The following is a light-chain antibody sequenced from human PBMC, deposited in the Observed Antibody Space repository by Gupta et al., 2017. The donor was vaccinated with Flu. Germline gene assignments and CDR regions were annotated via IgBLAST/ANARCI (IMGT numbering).Light chain of an antibody. CDR2: AAT. J-gene: IGKJ1*01. CDR3: QQSESNTTWT. V-gene: IGKV1-39*01. CDR1: ESVSMY. Sequence: DRVTITFRASESVSMYVKWYQQKPGKAPKLLIYAATSLKSGVPSRFRGSGSGTDFTLSISSRQSEDFATYNCQQSESNTTWTFGQGTKVEIK.